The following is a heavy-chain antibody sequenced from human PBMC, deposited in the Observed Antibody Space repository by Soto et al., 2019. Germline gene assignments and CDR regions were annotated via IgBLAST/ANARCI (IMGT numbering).Heavy chain of an antibody. CDR2: VDASGNT. J-gene: IGHJ5*02. CDR3: ARDVGGSVVPHWFDP. Sequence: QVQLQESGPGLVKASETLSLSCTVSGHSISADYWSWIRQPAGKRLEWIGRVDASGNTSYNPSLKSRVTMSVDTSKNQFFLNVRSVTAADTAMYFCARDVGGSVVPHWFDPWGQGALVTVSS. D-gene: IGHD3-22*01. CDR1: GHSISADY. V-gene: IGHV4-4*07.